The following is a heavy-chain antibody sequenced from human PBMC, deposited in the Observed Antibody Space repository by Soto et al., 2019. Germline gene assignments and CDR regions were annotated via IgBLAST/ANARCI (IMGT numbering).Heavy chain of an antibody. V-gene: IGHV3-53*01. CDR3: ARDRGYSYGCYYYGMDV. Sequence: GGSLRLSCAASGFTVSSNYMSWVRQAPGKGLEWVSVIYSGGSTYYADSVKGRFTISRDNSKNTLYLQMNSLRAEDTAVYYCARDRGYSYGCYYYGMDVWGQGTTVTVSS. CDR2: IYSGGST. D-gene: IGHD5-18*01. CDR1: GFTVSSNY. J-gene: IGHJ6*02.